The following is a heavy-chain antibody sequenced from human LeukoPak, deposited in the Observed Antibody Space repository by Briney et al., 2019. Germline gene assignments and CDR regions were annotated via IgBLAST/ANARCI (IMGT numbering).Heavy chain of an antibody. Sequence: SETLSLTCTVSGGSISSYSWSWIRQPPGKGLEWIGCRYDGGRDLYNPSLKSRVTISVDASEKQISLSLRSVTAADTAMYYCASTTRVAPDGRAVYFQHWGQGTLGIVSS. V-gene: IGHV4-59*01. D-gene: IGHD5-12*01. CDR3: ASTTRVAPDGRAVYFQH. J-gene: IGHJ1*01. CDR1: GGSISSYS. CDR2: RYDGGRD.